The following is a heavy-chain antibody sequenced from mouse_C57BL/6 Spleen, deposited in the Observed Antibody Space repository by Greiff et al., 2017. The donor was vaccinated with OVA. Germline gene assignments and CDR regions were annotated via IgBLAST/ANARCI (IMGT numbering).Heavy chain of an antibody. V-gene: IGHV1-19*01. J-gene: IGHJ3*01. CDR3: ARGGITTVPFAY. Sequence: VQLQQSGPVLVKPGASVKMSCKASGYTFTDYYMNCVKQSHGKSLEWIGVINPYNGGTSYNQKFKGKATLTVDKSSSTAYMELNSLTSEDSAVYYCARGGITTVPFAYWGQGTLVTVSA. D-gene: IGHD1-1*01. CDR2: INPYNGGT. CDR1: GYTFTDYY.